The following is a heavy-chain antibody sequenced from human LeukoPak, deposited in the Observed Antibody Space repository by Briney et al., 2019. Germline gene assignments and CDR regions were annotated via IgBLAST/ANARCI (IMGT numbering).Heavy chain of an antibody. CDR1: GFTFSNYN. CDR2: ISSSTSTI. D-gene: IGHD1-26*01. CDR3: VASGSYHIPSFDY. Sequence: GGSLRLSCAASGFTFSNYNMNWVRQAPGKGLEWISYISSSTSTIYYADSVKGRFTISRDNSKSTLYLQMSSLRGEDTAVYYCVASGSYHIPSFDYWGQGTLDTVSS. J-gene: IGHJ4*02. V-gene: IGHV3-48*01.